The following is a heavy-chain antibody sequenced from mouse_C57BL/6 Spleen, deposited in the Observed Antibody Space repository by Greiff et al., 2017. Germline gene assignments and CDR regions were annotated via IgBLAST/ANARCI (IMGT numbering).Heavy chain of an antibody. Sequence: QVQLQQPVAELVKPGASVKLSCTASGYTFTRYSMHWVKQRPGQGLEWIGMIYPNSGSTIYNEKFKGKATLTVDKSSSTAYMQLNSLTSEDSAVYYCARRDGYYGYFDGWGTGTTLTVSS. CDR2: IYPNSGST. V-gene: IGHV1-64*01. D-gene: IGHD2-3*01. CDR1: GYTFTRYS. J-gene: IGHJ2*01. CDR3: ARRDGYYGYFDG.